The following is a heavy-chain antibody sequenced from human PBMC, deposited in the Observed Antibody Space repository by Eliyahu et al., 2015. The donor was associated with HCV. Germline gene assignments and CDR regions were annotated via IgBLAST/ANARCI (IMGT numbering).Heavy chain of an antibody. V-gene: IGHV1-8*01. CDR3: ARVKTPFLRERFFDL. J-gene: IGHJ2*01. D-gene: IGHD3-16*01. Sequence: QVQLVQSGAEVKKPGASVKVSCKASGXTFTSYDINWVRQATGQGLEWMGWLNPNSGDTGYAQKFQGRVTVTRNTSISTAYMELSSLRSEDTAMYYCARVKTPFLRERFFDLWGRGTLVTVSS. CDR2: LNPNSGDT. CDR1: GXTFTSYD.